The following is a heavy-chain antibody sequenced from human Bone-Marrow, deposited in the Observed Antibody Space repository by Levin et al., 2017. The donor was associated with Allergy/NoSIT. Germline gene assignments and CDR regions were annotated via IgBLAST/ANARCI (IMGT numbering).Heavy chain of an antibody. CDR2: INPNSGGT. J-gene: IGHJ6*03. CDR3: ASPLAVRGVKGYYYYMDV. D-gene: IGHD3-10*01. V-gene: IGHV1-2*02. CDR1: GYTFTGYY. Sequence: GASVKVSCKASGYTFTGYYMHWVRQAPGQGLEWMGWINPNSGGTNYAQKFQGRVTMTRDTSISTAYMELSRLRSDDTAVYYCASPLAVRGVKGYYYYMDVWGKGTTVTVSS.